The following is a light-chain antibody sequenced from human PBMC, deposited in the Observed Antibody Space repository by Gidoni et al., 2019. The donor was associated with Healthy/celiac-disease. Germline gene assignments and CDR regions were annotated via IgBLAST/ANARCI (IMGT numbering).Light chain of an antibody. CDR2: DAS. V-gene: IGKV1-33*01. CDR3: QQYDNLLT. CDR1: QDISNY. J-gene: IGKJ4*01. Sequence: DIQMTQSPSSLSASVGDRVTITCQASQDISNYLNWYQQKPGKAPKLLIYDASNLETGVPSRFSGSGSGKDFTFTISSLQPEDIATYYCQQYDNLLTFGGXTKVEIK.